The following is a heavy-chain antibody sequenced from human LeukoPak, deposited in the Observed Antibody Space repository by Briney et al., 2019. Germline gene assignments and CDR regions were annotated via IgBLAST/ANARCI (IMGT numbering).Heavy chain of an antibody. V-gene: IGHV4-59*01. J-gene: IGHJ6*03. CDR2: IYYSGST. Sequence: SETLSLTCTVSGGSISSYYWSWIRQPPGKGLEGIGYIYYSGSTNYNPSLKRRVTISVDTSKNQFSLKLSSVTAADTAVYYCARVGCSCGSCYRLRYYMDVWGKGTTVTISS. CDR1: GGSISSYY. CDR3: ARVGCSCGSCYRLRYYMDV. D-gene: IGHD2-15*01.